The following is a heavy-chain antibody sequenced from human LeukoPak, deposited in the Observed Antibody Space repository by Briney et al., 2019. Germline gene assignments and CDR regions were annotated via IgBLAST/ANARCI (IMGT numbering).Heavy chain of an antibody. CDR2: ISGSGGSR. CDR3: AKDPDIVVVPAALDY. D-gene: IGHD2-2*01. Sequence: QSGGSLRLSCAASGFSFSSYAMSWVRQAPGKGLEWVSGISGSGGSRYYADSVKGRFTISRDNSKNTLYLQMNSLRAEDTAVYYCAKDPDIVVVPAALDYWGQGTLVTVSS. CDR1: GFSFSSYA. J-gene: IGHJ4*02. V-gene: IGHV3-23*01.